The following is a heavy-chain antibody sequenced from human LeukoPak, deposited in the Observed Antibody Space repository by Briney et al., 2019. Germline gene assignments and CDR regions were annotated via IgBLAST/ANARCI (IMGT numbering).Heavy chain of an antibody. D-gene: IGHD5-18*01. V-gene: IGHV4-61*02. CDR2: VHTSGST. CDR1: GGSISSDSYY. J-gene: IGHJ4*02. CDR3: ARGYTYGRGAMFDC. Sequence: PSETLSLTCTVSGGSISSDSYYWTWMRQPPGKGLEWIGRVHTSGSTDFNPSLKSRVSISLDTSKNQFSLKLTSVTAADTAVYYCARGYTYGRGAMFDCWGEGTLVTVSP.